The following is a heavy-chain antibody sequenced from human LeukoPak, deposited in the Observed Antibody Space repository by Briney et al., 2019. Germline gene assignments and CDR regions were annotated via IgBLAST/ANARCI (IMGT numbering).Heavy chain of an antibody. Sequence: ASVKVSCKASGYTFTSYGISWVRQAPGQGLEWMGWISAYNGNTNYAQKLQGRVTMTTDTSTGTAYMELRSLRSDDTAVYYCARGLLWFGDGELLDYWGQGTLVTVSS. D-gene: IGHD3-10*01. J-gene: IGHJ4*02. CDR2: ISAYNGNT. V-gene: IGHV1-18*01. CDR3: ARGLLWFGDGELLDY. CDR1: GYTFTSYG.